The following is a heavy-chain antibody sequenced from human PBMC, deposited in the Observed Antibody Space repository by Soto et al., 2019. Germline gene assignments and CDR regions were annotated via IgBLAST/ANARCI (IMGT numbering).Heavy chain of an antibody. D-gene: IGHD2-2*01. CDR2: IIPILGIA. Sequence: QVQLVQSGAEVKKPGSSVKVSCKASGGTFSSYTISWVRQAPGQGLEWMGRIIPILGIANYAQKFQGRVTIXAXKXXSTAYMELSSLRSEDTAVYYCARDFSSTSCPRPGYWGQGTLVTVSS. CDR1: GGTFSSYT. CDR3: ARDFSSTSCPRPGY. J-gene: IGHJ4*02. V-gene: IGHV1-69*08.